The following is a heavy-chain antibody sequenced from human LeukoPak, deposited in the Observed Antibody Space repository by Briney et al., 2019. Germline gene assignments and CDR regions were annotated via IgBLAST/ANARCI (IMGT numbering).Heavy chain of an antibody. CDR1: GYTLTELS. CDR2: FDPEDGET. CDR3: ATQAAGGSKNYYYYYMDV. J-gene: IGHJ6*03. D-gene: IGHD3-16*01. V-gene: IGHV1-24*01. Sequence: ASVKVSCKVSGYTLTELSMHWVRQAPGKGLEWMGGFDPEDGETIYAQKFQGRVTMTEDTSTDTAYMELSSLRSEDAAVYYCATQAAGGSKNYYYYYMDVWGKGTTVTVSS.